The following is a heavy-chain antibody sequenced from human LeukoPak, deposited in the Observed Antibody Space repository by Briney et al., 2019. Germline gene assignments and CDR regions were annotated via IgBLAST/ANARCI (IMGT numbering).Heavy chain of an antibody. V-gene: IGHV3-21*01. CDR3: AREGAFVEGHRPYCGGDCYDGFFAFDI. CDR2: ISSSSSYI. CDR1: GFTFSSYS. D-gene: IGHD2-21*01. Sequence: PGGSLRLSCAASGFTFSSYSMNWVRQAPGKGLEWVSSISSSSSYIYYADSVKGRFTISRDNAKNSLYLQMNSLRAEDTAVYYCAREGAFVEGHRPYCGGDCYDGFFAFDIWGRGTMVTVSS. J-gene: IGHJ3*02.